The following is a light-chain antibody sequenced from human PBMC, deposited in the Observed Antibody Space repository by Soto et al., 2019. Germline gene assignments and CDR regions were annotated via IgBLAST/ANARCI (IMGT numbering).Light chain of an antibody. CDR1: QSISSW. CDR3: QQYNGYSTWT. J-gene: IGKJ1*01. CDR2: DAT. V-gene: IGKV1-5*01. Sequence: DIQMTQSPSTLSASVGDRVTITCRASQSISSWLARYQQKPGEAPKVLIWDATTLQRGVPSRFSGSGSGTEFTLTISSLQPEDFATYYCQQYNGYSTWTFGQGTKVDIK.